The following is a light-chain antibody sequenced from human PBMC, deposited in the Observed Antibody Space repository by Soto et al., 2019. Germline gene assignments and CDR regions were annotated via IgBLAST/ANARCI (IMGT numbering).Light chain of an antibody. CDR3: QVWDSGADHPMI. CDR2: YDS. Sequence: SYELTQPPSVSVAPGKTARITCGGNNIGSKSVHWYQQKPGQAPVLVINYDSDRPSGIPERFSGSNSGNTATLTISRVEAGDEADYYCQVWDSGADHPMIFGGGTQLTVL. V-gene: IGLV3-21*04. J-gene: IGLJ2*01. CDR1: NIGSKS.